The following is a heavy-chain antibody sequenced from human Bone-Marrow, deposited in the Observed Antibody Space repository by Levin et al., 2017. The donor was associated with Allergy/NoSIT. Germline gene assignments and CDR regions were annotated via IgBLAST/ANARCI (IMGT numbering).Heavy chain of an antibody. V-gene: IGHV3-21*06. CDR2: IGSASKHI. J-gene: IGHJ4*01. CDR3: ARSDCSSGACLCAFDL. CDR1: GFSFTPYT. D-gene: IGHD2-21*02. Sequence: GGSLRLSCVASGFSFTPYTMNWVRQAPGKGLEWVSTIGSASKHIYYGDSVKGRFTISRDNAQSSLFLQMDSLRSEDTAIYYCARSDCSSGACLCAFDLWRHGEMVTVSS.